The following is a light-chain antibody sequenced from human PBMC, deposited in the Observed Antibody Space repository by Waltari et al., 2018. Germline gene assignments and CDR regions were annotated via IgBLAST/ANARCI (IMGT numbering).Light chain of an antibody. CDR2: END. Sequence: QSVLTQPPSVSAAPGQKVTISCSGNRSNIGNNSVSWYQQIPGTAPKLLIYENDKRPSGTPDRFSGSKSGTSATLGITGLQTGDEADYYCGAWDSSLSAVFGTGTKVTVL. CDR3: GAWDSSLSAV. J-gene: IGLJ1*01. V-gene: IGLV1-51*02. CDR1: RSNIGNNS.